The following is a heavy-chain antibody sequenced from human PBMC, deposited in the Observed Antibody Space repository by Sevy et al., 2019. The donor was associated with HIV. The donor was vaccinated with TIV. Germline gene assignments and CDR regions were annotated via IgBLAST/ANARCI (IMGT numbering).Heavy chain of an antibody. CDR1: GVSISGYY. CDR3: ARALAEYYYAMDV. J-gene: IGHJ6*02. V-gene: IGHV4-59*01. Sequence: SETLSLTCSVSGVSISGYYWTWIRQTPGKGLEWIGYIYYSGRTNYNPSLQGRVAISSDTSKNQFSLKLSSVTAADTAVYYCARALAEYYYAMDVWGQRTTVTASS. CDR2: IYYSGRT.